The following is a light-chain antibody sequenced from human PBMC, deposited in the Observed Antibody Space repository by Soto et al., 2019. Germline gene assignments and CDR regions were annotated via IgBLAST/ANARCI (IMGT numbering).Light chain of an antibody. CDR3: QQSNNWPYT. CDR1: QTVRDN. CDR2: GAS. V-gene: IGKV3-15*01. Sequence: EIVMTHSPATLSVSPGDRATLSCRASQTVRDNLAWYQQKPGQAPRLLIYGASTRATGIPARFSGSGSGTAFTLTIDSLQSEDSALYFCQQSNNWPYTFGQGTKLEIK. J-gene: IGKJ2*01.